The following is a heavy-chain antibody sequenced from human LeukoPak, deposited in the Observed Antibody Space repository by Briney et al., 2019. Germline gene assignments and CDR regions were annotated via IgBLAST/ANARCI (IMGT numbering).Heavy chain of an antibody. J-gene: IGHJ4*02. D-gene: IGHD5-18*01. CDR2: MNCNNGGT. CDR1: GYIFTDYY. Sequence: ASVKLPCKASGYIFTDYYIHWVRQAPGQGLEWMGWMNCNNGGTNYAQKFRGRVTMTRDTSTSTGYMELNSLTSDDTAVYYCARDKAGAMGDFDYWGQGTLVTVSS. V-gene: IGHV1-2*02. CDR3: ARDKAGAMGDFDY.